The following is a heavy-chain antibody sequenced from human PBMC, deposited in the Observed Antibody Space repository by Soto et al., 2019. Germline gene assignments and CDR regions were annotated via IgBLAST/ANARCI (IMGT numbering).Heavy chain of an antibody. V-gene: IGHV3-23*01. Sequence: EVQLLESGGGLVQPGGSLRLSCAASGFTFSSYAMSWVRQAPGKGLEWVSSVSGSSGGKSYGASVKGRFTISRDNSKSTVYLQMNSLRAEDTAVYFCAKDCCSGTTCYCLENWGQGTLVTVSS. D-gene: IGHD1-7*01. CDR2: VSGSSGGK. J-gene: IGHJ4*02. CDR3: AKDCCSGTTCYCLEN. CDR1: GFTFSSYA.